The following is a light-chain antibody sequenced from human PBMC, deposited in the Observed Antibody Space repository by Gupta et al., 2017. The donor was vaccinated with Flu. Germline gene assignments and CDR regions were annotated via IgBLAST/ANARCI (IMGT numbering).Light chain of an antibody. J-gene: IGLJ3*02. V-gene: IGLV1-47*01. CDR3: VAWDDSLSGWL. CDR1: SSNIGRDY. Sequence: QSVLTQPPSVSGTPGQSVTISCSGSSSNIGRDYVYWYQQFPGTAPRLLMYRDNQRPSGVPDRFSGSKSGTSASLAISGLRSEDEGDYYCVAWDDSLSGWLFGVGTKLTVL. CDR2: RDN.